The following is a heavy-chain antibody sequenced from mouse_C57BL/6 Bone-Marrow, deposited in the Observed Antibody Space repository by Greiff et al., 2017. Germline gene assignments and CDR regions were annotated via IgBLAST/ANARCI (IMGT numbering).Heavy chain of an antibody. J-gene: IGHJ3*01. D-gene: IGHD2-1*01. Sequence: QVQLQQPGAELVKPGASVKLSCKASGYTFTSYWMHWVKQRPGQGLEWIGMIHPNGGSTNYNEKFKSKATLTVDKSYSTAYMQLSSLTSEDSAVYCCARGRFGNSFAYWGQGTLVTVSA. CDR2: IHPNGGST. CDR1: GYTFTSYW. CDR3: ARGRFGNSFAY. V-gene: IGHV1-64*01.